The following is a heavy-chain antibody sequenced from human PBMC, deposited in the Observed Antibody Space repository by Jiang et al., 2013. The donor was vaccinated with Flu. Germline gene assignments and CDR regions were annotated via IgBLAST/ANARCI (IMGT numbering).Heavy chain of an antibody. J-gene: IGHJ3*02. Sequence: GAEVKKPGSSVKVSCKASGGTFSSYAISWVRQAPGQGLEWMGGIIPIFGTANYAQKFQGRVTITADKSTSTAYMELSSLRSEDTAVYYCARGCSTMVRGVRDAFDIWGQGTMVTVSS. CDR1: GGTFSSYA. CDR3: ARGCSTMVRGVRDAFDI. D-gene: IGHD3-10*01. V-gene: IGHV1-69*06. CDR2: IIPIFGTA.